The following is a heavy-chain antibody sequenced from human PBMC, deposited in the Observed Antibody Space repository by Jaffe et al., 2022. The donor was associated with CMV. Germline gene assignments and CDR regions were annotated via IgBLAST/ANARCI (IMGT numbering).Heavy chain of an antibody. J-gene: IGHJ4*02. CDR3: ARHGPKMATITPFDY. D-gene: IGHD5-12*01. Sequence: QVQLQESGPGLVKPSETLSLTCTVSGGSISSYYWSWIRQPPGKGLEWIGYIYYSGSTNYNPSLKSRVTISVDTSKNQFSLKLSSVTAADTAVYYCARHGPKMATITPFDYWGQGTLVTVSS. CDR1: GGSISSYY. CDR2: IYYSGST. V-gene: IGHV4-59*08.